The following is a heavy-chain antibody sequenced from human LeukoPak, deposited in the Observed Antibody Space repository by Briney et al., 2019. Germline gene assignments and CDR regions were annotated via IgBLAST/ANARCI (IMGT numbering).Heavy chain of an antibody. D-gene: IGHD3-22*01. CDR1: GFTFSSYS. V-gene: IGHV3-21*01. Sequence: GGSLRLSCAASGFTFSSYSMNWVRQAPGKGLEWVSSISSSSSYIYYADSVKGRFTISRDNAKNSLYLQMNSLRAEDTAVYYCARAGDYYDSSGYYYYFDHWGQGTLVTVSS. J-gene: IGHJ4*02. CDR2: ISSSSSYI. CDR3: ARAGDYYDSSGYYYYFDH.